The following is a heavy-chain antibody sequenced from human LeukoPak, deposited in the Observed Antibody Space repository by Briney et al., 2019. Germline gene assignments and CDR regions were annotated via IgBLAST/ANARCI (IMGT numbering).Heavy chain of an antibody. CDR2: IKQGGSEK. CDR3: ARDRVVVAATGYYFDY. J-gene: IGHJ4*02. D-gene: IGHD2-15*01. Sequence: GGSLRLSCAGSGFTFGSYWMTWVRQAPGKGLEWVANIKQGGSEKYYVDSVKGRFTISRDNAKNSLYLQMNSLRAEDTAVYYCARDRVVVAATGYYFDYWGQGTLVTVSS. V-gene: IGHV3-7*01. CDR1: GFTFGSYW.